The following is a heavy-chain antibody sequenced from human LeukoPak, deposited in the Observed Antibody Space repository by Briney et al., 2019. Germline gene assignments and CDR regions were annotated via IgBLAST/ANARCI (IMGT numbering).Heavy chain of an antibody. D-gene: IGHD3-3*01. CDR3: ARRYYDFWSGYYYYYYYMDV. CDR1: GYTFTSYD. CDR2: MKPNSGNT. J-gene: IGHJ6*03. V-gene: IGHV1-8*01. Sequence: ASVKVSCKASGYTFTSYDINWVRQATGQGLEWMGRMKPNSGNTGYAQKFQGRVTMTRNTSISTAYMELSSLRSEDTAVYYCARRYYDFWSGYYYYYYYMDVWGKGTTVTVSS.